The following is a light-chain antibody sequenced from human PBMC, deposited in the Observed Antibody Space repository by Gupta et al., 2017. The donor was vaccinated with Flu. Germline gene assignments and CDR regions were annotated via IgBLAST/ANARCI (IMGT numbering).Light chain of an antibody. CDR2: DAS. Sequence: ETVLTPSPATLSLPAGETATPSCRARQSISNYLAWYQQKPGQAPRLLIDDASNRATGIPARFSGSGSGTDFTLTISSLEPEDFAVYCWQRRGNWPFTFGQGTKLEIK. V-gene: IGKV3-11*01. CDR3: QRRGNWPFT. CDR1: QSISNY. J-gene: IGKJ2*01.